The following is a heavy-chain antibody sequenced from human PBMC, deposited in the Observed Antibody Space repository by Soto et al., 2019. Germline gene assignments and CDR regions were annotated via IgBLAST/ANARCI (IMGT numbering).Heavy chain of an antibody. CDR3: AHRQAVTMVRGRVAFDI. CDR1: GFSLSTSGVG. V-gene: IGHV2-5*02. Sequence: QITLKESGPTLVKPTQTLTLTRTFSGFSLSTSGVGVGWIRQPPGKALEWLALIYWDDDKRYSPSLKSRLTITKDTSKNQVVLTMTNMDPVDTATYYCAHRQAVTMVRGRVAFDIWGQGTMVTVSS. CDR2: IYWDDDK. J-gene: IGHJ3*02. D-gene: IGHD3-10*01.